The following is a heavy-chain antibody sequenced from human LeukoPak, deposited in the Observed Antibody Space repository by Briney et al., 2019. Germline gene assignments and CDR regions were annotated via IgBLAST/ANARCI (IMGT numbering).Heavy chain of an antibody. CDR3: ARDPVYDILTGYHRYYYYMDV. D-gene: IGHD3-9*01. J-gene: IGHJ6*03. Sequence: SQTLSLTCTASGGSISSGSYYWGWIRQPAGKGLEWIGRIYTSGSTNHNPSLKSRVTISVDTSKNQFSLKLSSVTAADTAVYYCARDPVYDILTGYHRYYYYMDVWGKGTTVTVSS. CDR1: GGSISSGSYY. CDR2: IYTSGST. V-gene: IGHV4-61*02.